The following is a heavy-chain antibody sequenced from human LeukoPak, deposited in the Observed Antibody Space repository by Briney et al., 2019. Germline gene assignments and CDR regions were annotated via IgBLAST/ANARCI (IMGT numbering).Heavy chain of an antibody. D-gene: IGHD5-18*01. Sequence: PGGSLRLSCAASGFTFSSYAMHWVRQAPGKGLEWVAVISYDGSNKYYADSVKGRFTISRDNSKNTLYLQMNSLRAEDTAVYYCARGADTIQLWLLREGKLDYWGQGTLVTVSS. J-gene: IGHJ4*02. CDR2: ISYDGSNK. CDR1: GFTFSSYA. CDR3: ARGADTIQLWLLREGKLDY. V-gene: IGHV3-30*04.